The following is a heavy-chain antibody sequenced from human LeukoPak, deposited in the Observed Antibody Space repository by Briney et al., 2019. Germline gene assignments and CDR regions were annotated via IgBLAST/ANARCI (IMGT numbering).Heavy chain of an antibody. D-gene: IGHD3-9*01. CDR1: GYTFTSYY. CDR2: INPSGGST. J-gene: IGHJ3*02. CDR3: AKPRSPSYIDSPDAFDI. Sequence: ASVKVSCKASGYTFTSYYMHWVRQAPGQGLEWMGIINPSGGSTSYAQKFQGRVTMTRDTSTSTVYMELSSLRSEDTAVYYCAKPRSPSYIDSPDAFDIWGQGTMVTVSS. V-gene: IGHV1-46*01.